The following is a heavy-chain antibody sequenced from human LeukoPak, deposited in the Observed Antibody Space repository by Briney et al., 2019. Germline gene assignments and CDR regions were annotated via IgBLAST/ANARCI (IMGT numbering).Heavy chain of an antibody. CDR2: VDVHGQGT. J-gene: IGHJ5*02. CDR3: ARSDYDSTTFYYHLDL. Sequence: PGGSLRLSCAASGFTFSSYWMHWVRQAPGKGPVWVSRVDVHGQGTAYADSVKGRFTISRDNAKNTLSLQMNSLSAEDTAVYYCARSDYDSTTFYYHLDLWGQGTLVNVSS. CDR1: GFTFSSYW. D-gene: IGHD2/OR15-2a*01. V-gene: IGHV3-74*01.